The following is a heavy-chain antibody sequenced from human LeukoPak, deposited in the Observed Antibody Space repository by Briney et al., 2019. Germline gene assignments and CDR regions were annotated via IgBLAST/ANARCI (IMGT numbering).Heavy chain of an antibody. CDR2: IDPGDSFT. V-gene: IGHV5-10-1*01. CDR3: ARDGGGVSSWVSH. J-gene: IGHJ4*02. CDR1: GYSFSSYW. D-gene: IGHD2-8*02. Sequence: GESLRISCKGSGYSFSSYWISWVRQMPGKGLEGMGRIDPGDSFTKYRPSLEGRVTISADKSLSTVYLQWSRLKASATAIYYCARDGGGVSSWVSHWGQGTLVTVSS.